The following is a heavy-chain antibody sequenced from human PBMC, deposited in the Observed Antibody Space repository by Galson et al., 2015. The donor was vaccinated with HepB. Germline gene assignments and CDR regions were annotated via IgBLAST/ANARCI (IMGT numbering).Heavy chain of an antibody. V-gene: IGHV1-18*01. CDR1: GYTFTSYG. CDR3: ARAALNSGSYFPVWGY. D-gene: IGHD1-26*01. CDR2: IGAYNGNT. Sequence: SVKVSCKASGYTFTSYGISWVRQAPGQGLEWMGWIGAYNGNTNYAQKLQGRVTMTTDTSTSTAYMELRSLRSDDTAVYYCARAALNSGSYFPVWGYWGQGTLVTVSS. J-gene: IGHJ4*02.